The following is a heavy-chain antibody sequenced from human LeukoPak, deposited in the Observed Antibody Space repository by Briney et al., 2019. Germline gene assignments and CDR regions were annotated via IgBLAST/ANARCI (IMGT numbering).Heavy chain of an antibody. CDR1: GFTFSNAW. V-gene: IGHV3-15*01. D-gene: IGHD1-26*01. CDR3: TTTAIVGATTIDY. J-gene: IGHJ4*02. CDR2: IKSKTDGGTT. Sequence: PGGSLRLSCAASGFTFSNAWMSWVRQAPGKGLEWVGRIKSKTDGGTTDYAAPVKGRFTISRDDSKNTLYLQMNSLKTEDTAVYYCTTTAIVGATTIDYWGQGTLVTVS.